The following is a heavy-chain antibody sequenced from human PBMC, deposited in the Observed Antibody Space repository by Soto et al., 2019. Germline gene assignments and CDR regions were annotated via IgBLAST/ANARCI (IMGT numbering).Heavy chain of an antibody. J-gene: IGHJ5*02. D-gene: IGHD2-2*02. Sequence: SETLSLTCTVSGGSISSYYLSWIRQPPGKGLEWIGYIYYSGSTNYNPSLKSRVTISVDTSKNQFSLKLSSVTAADTAVYYCARESPQSRYCSSTSCHTGWFDPWGQGTLVTVSS. V-gene: IGHV4-59*01. CDR3: ARESPQSRYCSSTSCHTGWFDP. CDR1: GGSISSYY. CDR2: IYYSGST.